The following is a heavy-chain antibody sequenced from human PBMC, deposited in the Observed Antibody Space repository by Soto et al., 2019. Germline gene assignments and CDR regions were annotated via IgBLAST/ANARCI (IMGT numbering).Heavy chain of an antibody. V-gene: IGHV3-48*01. CDR3: AREYYDFWSGPYYYYMDV. D-gene: IGHD3-3*01. Sequence: PGGSLRLSCAASGFTFSSYSMNWVRQAPGKGLEWVSYISSSSSTIYYADSVKGRFTISRDNAKNSLYLQMNSLRAEDTAVYYCAREYYDFWSGPYYYYMDVWGKGTTVTVSS. J-gene: IGHJ6*03. CDR1: GFTFSSYS. CDR2: ISSSSSTI.